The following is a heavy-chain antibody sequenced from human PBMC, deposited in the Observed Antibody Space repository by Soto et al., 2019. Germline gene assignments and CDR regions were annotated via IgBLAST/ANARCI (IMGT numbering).Heavy chain of an antibody. V-gene: IGHV4-31*03. CDR3: ARDKNGYNYFDY. Sequence: PSATLSITCTVSGGSISSGGYYWSWIRQHPGKGLEWIGYIYYSGSTYYNPSLKSRVTVSVDTSKNQFSLKLSSVTAADTAVYYCARDKNGYNYFDYWGQGTLVTVSS. D-gene: IGHD5-12*01. CDR2: IYYSGST. CDR1: GGSISSGGYY. J-gene: IGHJ4*02.